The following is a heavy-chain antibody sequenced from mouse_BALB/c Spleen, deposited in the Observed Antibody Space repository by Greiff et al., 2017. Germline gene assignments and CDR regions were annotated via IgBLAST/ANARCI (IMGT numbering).Heavy chain of an antibody. V-gene: IGHV1-14*01. CDR2: INPYNDGT. CDR1: GYTFTSYV. J-gene: IGHJ4*01. D-gene: IGHD4-1*01. CDR3: ARLGPAYAMDY. Sequence: VQLQQSGPELVKPGASVKMSCKASGYTFTSYVMHWVKQKPGQGLEWIGYINPYNDGTKYNEKFKGKATLTSDKSSSTAYMELSSLTSEDSAVYYGARLGPAYAMDYWGQGTSVTVSS.